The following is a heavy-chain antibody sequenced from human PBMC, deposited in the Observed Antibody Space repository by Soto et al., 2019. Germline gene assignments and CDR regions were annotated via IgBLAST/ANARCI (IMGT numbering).Heavy chain of an antibody. CDR2: SIPIFGTA. J-gene: IGHJ4*02. CDR1: GGTFSSYA. D-gene: IGHD2-15*01. V-gene: IGHV1-69*12. Sequence: QVQLVQSGAEVKKPGSSVKVSCKASGGTFSSYALSWVRQAPGQGLEWMGGSIPIFGTANYAQKFQGRVTITATESTSTAYMELSSLRSEDTAVYFCARGSRYCSGGSCYFLPGIDYWGKGTLVTFSS. CDR3: ARGSRYCSGGSCYFLPGIDY.